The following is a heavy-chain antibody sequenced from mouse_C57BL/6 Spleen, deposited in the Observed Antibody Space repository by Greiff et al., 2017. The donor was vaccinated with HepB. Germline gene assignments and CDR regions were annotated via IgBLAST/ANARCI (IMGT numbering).Heavy chain of an antibody. CDR3: ARDYGTLWYFDV. CDR2: ISDGGSYT. J-gene: IGHJ1*03. V-gene: IGHV5-4*01. CDR1: GFTFSSYA. Sequence: EVMLVESGGGLVKPGGSLKLSCAASGFTFSSYAMSWVRQTPEKRLEWVATISDGGSYTYYPDNVKGRFTISRDNAKNNLYLQMSHLKSEDTAMYYCARDYGTLWYFDVWGTGTTVTVSS. D-gene: IGHD1-2*01.